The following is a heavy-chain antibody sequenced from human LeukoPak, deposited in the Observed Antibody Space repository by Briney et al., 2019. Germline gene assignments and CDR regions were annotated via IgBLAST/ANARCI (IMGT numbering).Heavy chain of an antibody. J-gene: IGHJ3*02. Sequence: SETLSLTCAVSGGSISSGGYSWRWIRQPPGKGLEGIEYIYRSGSTYYNPSLKSRVTISVDRSKNQFSLKLSSVTAADTAVYYCARAGYCSSTSCLDAFDIWGQGTMVTVSS. CDR2: IYRSGST. CDR3: ARAGYCSSTSCLDAFDI. V-gene: IGHV4-30-2*01. CDR1: GGSISSGGYS. D-gene: IGHD2-2*01.